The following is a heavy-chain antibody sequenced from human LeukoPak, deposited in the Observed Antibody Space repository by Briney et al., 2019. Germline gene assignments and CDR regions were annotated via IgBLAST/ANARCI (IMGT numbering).Heavy chain of an antibody. V-gene: IGHV4-39*07. D-gene: IGHD3-10*01. CDR3: ARVGISMDLGAFDI. CDR2: IYHSGST. CDR1: GGSISSSSDY. Sequence: SETLSLTCTVSGGSISSSSDYWGWIRQPPGNGLEWIGSIYHSGSTYYNPSLKSRVTISVDTSKNQFSLKLSSVNAADTAVYYCARVGISMDLGAFDIWGQGTMVTISS. J-gene: IGHJ3*02.